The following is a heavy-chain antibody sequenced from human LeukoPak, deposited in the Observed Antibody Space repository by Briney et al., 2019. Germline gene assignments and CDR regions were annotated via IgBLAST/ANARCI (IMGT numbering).Heavy chain of an antibody. CDR1: GFTFSDYY. CDR2: ISPSGSTI. V-gene: IGHV3-11*01. Sequence: PGGSLRLSFAASGFTFSDYYMSWIRQAPGRGLEWLSYISPSGSTIYEADSMKGRFTISRDNARNSLFLQMNSLRAEDTAVYYCAREKKRGYWGQGTLVTVSS. D-gene: IGHD5-12*01. J-gene: IGHJ4*02. CDR3: AREKKRGY.